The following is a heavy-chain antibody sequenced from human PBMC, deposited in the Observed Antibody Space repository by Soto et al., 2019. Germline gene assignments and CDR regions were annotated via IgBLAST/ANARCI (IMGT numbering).Heavy chain of an antibody. D-gene: IGHD3-22*01. V-gene: IGHV1-46*01. CDR2: INPSGGST. J-gene: IGHJ5*02. Sequence: ASVKVSCKASGYTFTRYYMHWVRQAPGQGLEWMGIINPSGGSTSYAQKFQGRVTMTRDTRTVYMELNSLRSEDTAVYHCASSHYESSGYSGFDPWGQGTLVTVS. CDR3: ASSHYESSGYSGFDP. CDR1: GYTFTRYY.